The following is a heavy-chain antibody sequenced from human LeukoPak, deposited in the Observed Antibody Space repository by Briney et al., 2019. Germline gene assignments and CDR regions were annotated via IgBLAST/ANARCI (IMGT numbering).Heavy chain of an antibody. CDR2: INPNSGGT. V-gene: IGHV1-2*02. Sequence: GASVKVSCKVSGYTFSTYGITWVRQAPGQGLEWMGWINPNSGGTNYAQKFQGRVTMTRDTSISTAYMELSSLRSEDTAVYYCATAIYYDSSGPFDYWGQGTLVTVSS. CDR3: ATAIYYDSSGPFDY. CDR1: GYTFSTYG. D-gene: IGHD3-22*01. J-gene: IGHJ4*02.